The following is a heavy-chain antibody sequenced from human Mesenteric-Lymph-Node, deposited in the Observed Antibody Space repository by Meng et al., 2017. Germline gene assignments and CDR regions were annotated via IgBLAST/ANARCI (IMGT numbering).Heavy chain of an antibody. Sequence: QVLIQLSVPGLVMPLSTLSLAFTSDGGSISSGDYYWSWIRQPPGKGLDWIGYIYYSGSTYYNPSLKSRVTISVDTSKNQFSLRLSSLTAADTAVYYCARNYYFDYWGQGTLVTVSS. J-gene: IGHJ4*02. CDR3: ARNYYFDY. CDR1: GGSISSGDYY. V-gene: IGHV4-30-4*08. CDR2: IYYSGST.